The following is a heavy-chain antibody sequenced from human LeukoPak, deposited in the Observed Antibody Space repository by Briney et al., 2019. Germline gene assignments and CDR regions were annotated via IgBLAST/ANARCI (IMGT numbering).Heavy chain of an antibody. CDR3: VRHAHYYDSSNYRISGWFFDL. J-gene: IGHJ2*01. CDR2: INWNGGYT. D-gene: IGHD3-22*01. CDR1: GFTFDDYG. Sequence: PGRSLRLSCASSGFTFDDYGMSWVRHVPAKGLEWGSGINWNGGYTPYVDSAKGRFTISRDNAKKSLYLQMNSLRVEDTALYHCVRHAHYYDSSNYRISGWFFDLWGRGTLVTVCS. V-gene: IGHV3-20*01.